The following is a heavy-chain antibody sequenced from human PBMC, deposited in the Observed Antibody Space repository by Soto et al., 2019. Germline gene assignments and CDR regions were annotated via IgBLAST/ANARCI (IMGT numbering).Heavy chain of an antibody. CDR3: ARGGYSSTWSNLLDRSGLDV. J-gene: IGHJ6*02. D-gene: IGHD6-13*01. CDR1: GGTFSSYA. V-gene: IGHV1-69*06. Sequence: QVQLVQSGAEAKKPGSSVKVSCKTSGGTFSSYAISWVRQAPGQGLEWMGGIVPRFRTTNYAQKFQGRVTITADTSTYTVYGELSGLRSGDAAVYYCARGGYSSTWSNLLDRSGLDVWGQGTTVTVSS. CDR2: IVPRFRTT.